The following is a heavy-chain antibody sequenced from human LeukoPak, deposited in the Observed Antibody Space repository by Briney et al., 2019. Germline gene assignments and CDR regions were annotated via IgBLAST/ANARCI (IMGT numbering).Heavy chain of an antibody. J-gene: IGHJ4*02. CDR1: GFTFSDYY. V-gene: IGHV3-11*01. CDR2: ISSSGSTI. Sequence: GGSLRLSCAASGFTFSDYYMSWIRQAPGKGLEWVSYISSSGSTIYYADSVKGRFTISRDNAKNSLYLQMNSLRAEDTAVYYCARDSAAGVSLYFDYWGQGTLVTVSS. D-gene: IGHD6-13*01. CDR3: ARDSAAGVSLYFDY.